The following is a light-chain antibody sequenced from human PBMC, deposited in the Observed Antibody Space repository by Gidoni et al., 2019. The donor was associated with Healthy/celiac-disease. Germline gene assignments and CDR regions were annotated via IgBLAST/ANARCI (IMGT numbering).Light chain of an antibody. V-gene: IGLV1-44*01. J-gene: IGLJ2*01. CDR3: AAWDDSLNGFVV. Sequence: QSVLTQPPSASGTPGQRVTISCSGSSSNIGSNTVTWYQPPPGTAPKLLIYSNNQRPSGVPDRFSGSKSGTSASLAISGLQSEEEADYYCAAWDDSLNGFVVFGGGTKLTVL. CDR1: SSNIGSNT. CDR2: SNN.